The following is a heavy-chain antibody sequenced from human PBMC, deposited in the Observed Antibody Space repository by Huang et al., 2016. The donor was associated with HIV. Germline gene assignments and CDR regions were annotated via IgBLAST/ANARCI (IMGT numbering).Heavy chain of an antibody. CDR2: IYPSGIT. D-gene: IGHD1-26*01. J-gene: IGHJ4*02. CDR3: ARSYAGTIWDSGRDYFDY. CDR1: GGSRSSGNYY. V-gene: IGHV4-61*09. Sequence: QVRLRESGPGLVKPSQTLSLTCTVSGGSRSSGNYYWTWIRQPAGKGLEWIGHIYPSGITNYSPSLKSRFSISLDTSKNQFSLRLRSVTAADTAVYYCARSYAGTIWDSGRDYFDYWGQGILVTVSS.